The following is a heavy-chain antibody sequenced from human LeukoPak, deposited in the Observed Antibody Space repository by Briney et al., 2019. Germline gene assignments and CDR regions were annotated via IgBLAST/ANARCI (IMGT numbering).Heavy chain of an antibody. CDR2: ISAYNGNT. J-gene: IGHJ5*02. V-gene: IGHV1-18*01. CDR1: GYTFTSYG. Sequence: GASVKVSCKASGYTFTSYGISWVRQAPGQGLEWMGWISAYNGNTNYAQKLQGRVTMTTDTSTSTAYMELRSLRSDDTAVYYCARSTSFLYSSGWYWFDPWGQGTXVTVXS. CDR3: ARSTSFLYSSGWYWFDP. D-gene: IGHD6-19*01.